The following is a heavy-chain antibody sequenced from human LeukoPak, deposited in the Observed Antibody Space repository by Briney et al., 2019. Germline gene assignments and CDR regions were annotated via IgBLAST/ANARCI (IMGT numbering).Heavy chain of an antibody. Sequence: GGSLRLSCAASGFTFINFSMNWVRQAPGKGLEWVSYISSSGSTIYYADSVKGRFTISRDNAKNSLYLQMNSLRAEDTAVYYCAWGNRFFDYWGQGTLVTVSS. J-gene: IGHJ4*02. CDR2: ISSSGSTI. CDR1: GFTFINFS. CDR3: AWGNRFFDY. D-gene: IGHD3-16*01. V-gene: IGHV3-48*04.